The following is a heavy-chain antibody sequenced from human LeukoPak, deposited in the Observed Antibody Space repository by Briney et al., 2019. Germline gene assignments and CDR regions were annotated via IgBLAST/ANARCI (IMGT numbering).Heavy chain of an antibody. CDR3: ARERYDSSGYYY. CDR2: INHSGST. V-gene: IGHV4-34*01. Sequence: SETLSLTCAVYGGSFSGYYWSWIRQPPGKGLEWIGEINHSGSTNYNPSLKSRVTISVDTSKNQFSLKLSSVTAADTAVYYCARERYDSSGYYYWGQGTLVTVFS. D-gene: IGHD3-22*01. CDR1: GGSFSGYY. J-gene: IGHJ4*02.